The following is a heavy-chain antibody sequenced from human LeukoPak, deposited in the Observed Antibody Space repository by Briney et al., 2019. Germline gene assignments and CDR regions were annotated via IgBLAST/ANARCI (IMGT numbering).Heavy chain of an antibody. CDR1: GFTFSGSA. V-gene: IGHV3-73*01. CDR2: IRSKANTYAT. D-gene: IGHD6-19*01. CDR3: TRPDSSGWYGLSAFDI. J-gene: IGHJ3*02. Sequence: GGSLRLSCAASGFTFSGSAMHWVRQASGKGLEWVGRIRSKANTYATAYAASVKGRFTISKDDSNNTAYLQMNSLKTEDTAVYYCTRPDSSGWYGLSAFDIWGQGTMVTVSS.